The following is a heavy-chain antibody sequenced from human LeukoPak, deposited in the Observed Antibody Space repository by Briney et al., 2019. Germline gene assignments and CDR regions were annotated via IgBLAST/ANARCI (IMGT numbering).Heavy chain of an antibody. CDR1: GFTVRSNY. V-gene: IGHV3-53*01. CDR3: AKDDSSSWSSAFDI. CDR2: IYSGGST. J-gene: IGHJ3*02. Sequence: GGSLRLSCAASGFTVRSNYMSWVRQAPGKGLEWVSVIYSGGSTYYADSVKGRFTISRHNSKNTLYLQMNSLRAEDTAVYYCAKDDSSSWSSAFDIWGQGTMVTVSS. D-gene: IGHD6-13*01.